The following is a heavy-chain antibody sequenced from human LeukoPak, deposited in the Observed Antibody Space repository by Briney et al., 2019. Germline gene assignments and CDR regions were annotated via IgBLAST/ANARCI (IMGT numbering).Heavy chain of an antibody. CDR3: ARVYTVTTLDAFDI. Sequence: PSETLSLTCTVSGGSISSYYWSWIRQPPGKGLEWIGYINYSGSTNYNPSLKSRVTISVDTSKNQFSLKLSSVTAADTAVYYCARVYTVTTLDAFDIWGQGTMVTVSS. CDR2: INYSGST. D-gene: IGHD4-17*01. CDR1: GGSISSYY. V-gene: IGHV4-59*01. J-gene: IGHJ3*02.